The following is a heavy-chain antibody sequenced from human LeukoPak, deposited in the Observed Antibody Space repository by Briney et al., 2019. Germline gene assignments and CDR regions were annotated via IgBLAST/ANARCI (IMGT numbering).Heavy chain of an antibody. CDR1: GLRFDGYA. V-gene: IGHV3-9*01. Sequence: GGSLRLSCAPSGLRFDGYAMHWVRQAPGKGLEWVSGISWNSGTIAYADSVKGRFTISRDDAKNSLYLQMNSLRAEDTALYYCAKDIAPAVFYYMDVWGKGTTVIVCS. CDR2: ISWNSGTI. J-gene: IGHJ6*03. CDR3: AKDIAPAVFYYMDV.